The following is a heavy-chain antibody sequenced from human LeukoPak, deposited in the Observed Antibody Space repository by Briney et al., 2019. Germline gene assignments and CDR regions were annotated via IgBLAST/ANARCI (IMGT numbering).Heavy chain of an antibody. V-gene: IGHV3-21*01. CDR3: ASRGYDYYYFDN. D-gene: IGHD5-12*01. CDR2: IGSSSTYI. CDR1: GFTFSNYS. Sequence: PGGSLRLSCAASGFTFSNYSMNWVRQAPGKGLEWVSSIGSSSTYISYADSVKGRFNISRDNAKNSLYLQMNSLRAEDTAVYYCASRGYDYYYFDNWGQGTLVTVSS. J-gene: IGHJ4*02.